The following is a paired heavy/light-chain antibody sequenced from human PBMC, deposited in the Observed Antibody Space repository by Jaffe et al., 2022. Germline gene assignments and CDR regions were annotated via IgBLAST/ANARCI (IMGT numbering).Light chain of an antibody. CDR2: KDS. CDR3: QSADSSGTYPHVV. Sequence: SYELTQPPSVSVSPGQTARITCSGDALPKQYAYWYQQKPGQAPVLVIYKDSERPSGIPERFSGSSSGTTVTLTISGVQAEDEADYYCQSADSSGTYPHVVFGGGTKLTVL. V-gene: IGLV3-25*03. CDR1: ALPKQY. J-gene: IGLJ2*01.
Heavy chain of an antibody. V-gene: IGHV3-9*01. J-gene: IGHJ1*01. Sequence: EVQLVESGGGLVQPGRSLRLSCAASGFTFDDYAMHWVRQAPGKGLEWVSGISWNSGSIGYADSVKGRFTISRDNAKNSLYLQMNSLRAEDTALYYCAKGHGIQGYCSGGSCYSDEYFQHWGQGTLVTVSS. CDR2: ISWNSGSI. D-gene: IGHD2-15*01. CDR1: GFTFDDYA. CDR3: AKGHGIQGYCSGGSCYSDEYFQH.